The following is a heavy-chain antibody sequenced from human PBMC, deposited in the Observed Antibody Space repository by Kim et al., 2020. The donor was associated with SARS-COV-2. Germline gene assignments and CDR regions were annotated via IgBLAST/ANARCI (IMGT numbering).Heavy chain of an antibody. Sequence: GGSLRLSCAASGFTVSSNYMSWVRQAPGKGLEWVSVIYSGGSTYYADSVKGRFTISRDNSKNTLYLQINSLRAEDTAVYYCARGPRTYYYDSNGHLDYWGQGTLVTVSS. CDR1: GFTVSSNY. CDR2: IYSGGST. V-gene: IGHV3-66*01. J-gene: IGHJ4*02. D-gene: IGHD3-22*01. CDR3: ARGPRTYYYDSNGHLDY.